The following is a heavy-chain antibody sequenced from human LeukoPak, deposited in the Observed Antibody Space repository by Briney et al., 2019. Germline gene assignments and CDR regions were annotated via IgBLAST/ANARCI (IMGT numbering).Heavy chain of an antibody. CDR3: ATSRGGPWGAFDI. J-gene: IGHJ3*02. Sequence: SETLSLTCTVSGGSVGSYYWSWIRQPPGQGLEWIGSMYYSGTTNYNPSLKSRVTISVATSKNQFSLRLSSVTAADTAIYYCATSRGGPWGAFDIWGQGTRVTVSS. CDR1: GGSVGSYY. D-gene: IGHD2-15*01. CDR2: MYYSGTT. V-gene: IGHV4-59*08.